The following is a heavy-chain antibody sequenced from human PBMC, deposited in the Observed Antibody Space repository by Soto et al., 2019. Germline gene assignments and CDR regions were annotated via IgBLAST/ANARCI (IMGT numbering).Heavy chain of an antibody. CDR2: IIPIFGTA. D-gene: IGHD3-3*01. CDR3: ARVGRNRYDFWSGPSYYFDY. CDR1: GGTFSSYA. V-gene: IGHV1-69*13. J-gene: IGHJ4*02. Sequence: ASVKISCKASGGTFSSYAISWVRQAPGQGLEWMGGIIPIFGTANYAQKFQGRVTITADESTSTAYMELSSLRSEDTAVYYCARVGRNRYDFWSGPSYYFDYWGQGTMVTVS.